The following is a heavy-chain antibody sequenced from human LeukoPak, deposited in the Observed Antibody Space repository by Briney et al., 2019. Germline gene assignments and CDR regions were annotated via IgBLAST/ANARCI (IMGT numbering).Heavy chain of an antibody. Sequence: GGSLRLSCAASGFTFSSYWMHWVRQAPGKGLVWVSRIASDGSTTTYADSVKGRFTISRDDAKSTLYLQMNSLRAEDTAVYYCVRGGASTWSWGQGTLVTVSS. CDR3: VRGGASTWS. CDR1: GFTFSSYW. J-gene: IGHJ5*02. D-gene: IGHD2-15*01. CDR2: IASDGSTT. V-gene: IGHV3-74*01.